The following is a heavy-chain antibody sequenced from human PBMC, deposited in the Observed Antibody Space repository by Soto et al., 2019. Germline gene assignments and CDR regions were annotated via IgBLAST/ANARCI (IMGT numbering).Heavy chain of an antibody. CDR3: AKDGGTNWFDP. J-gene: IGHJ5*02. D-gene: IGHD3-16*01. CDR2: ISYDGSNK. Sequence: QVQLVESGGGVVQPGRSLRLSCAASGFTFSSYGMHWVRQAPGKGLEWVAVISYDGSNKYYADSVKGRFTISRDNSKNTLYLQMNSLRAEDTAVYYCAKDGGTNWFDPWGQVTLVTVSS. V-gene: IGHV3-30*18. CDR1: GFTFSSYG.